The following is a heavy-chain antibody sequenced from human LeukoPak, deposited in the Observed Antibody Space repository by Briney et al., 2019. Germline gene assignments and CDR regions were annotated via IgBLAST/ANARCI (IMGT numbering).Heavy chain of an antibody. V-gene: IGHV3-30*04. CDR1: GFTFSSYA. CDR3: ARDLGLRGDYAYFQH. D-gene: IGHD2-21*02. J-gene: IGHJ1*01. Sequence: WVLRLSCAASGFTFSSYAMHWVRQAPGKGLEWVAVISYDGSNKYYADSVKGRFTISRDNSKNTLYLQMNSLRAEDTAVYYCARDLGLRGDYAYFQHWGQGTLVTVSS. CDR2: ISYDGSNK.